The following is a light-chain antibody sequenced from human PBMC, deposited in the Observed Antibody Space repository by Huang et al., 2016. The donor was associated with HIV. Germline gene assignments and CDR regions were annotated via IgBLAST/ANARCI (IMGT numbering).Light chain of an antibody. Sequence: EIVMTQSPDTLSVSPGERATLPCRASQSVRDKLAWYQQKPGQAPRLLLHATSTRAAGGPARFSGSGSGTEFTLTISSLQSEDCGVYYCQQYESWPPLTFGGGTKVEIK. CDR2: ATS. J-gene: IGKJ4*01. CDR1: QSVRDK. CDR3: QQYESWPPLT. V-gene: IGKV3-15*01.